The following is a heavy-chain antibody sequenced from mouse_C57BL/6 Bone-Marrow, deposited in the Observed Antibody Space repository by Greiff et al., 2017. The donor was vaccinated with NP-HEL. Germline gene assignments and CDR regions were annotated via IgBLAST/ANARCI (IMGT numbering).Heavy chain of an antibody. CDR1: GYAFSSSW. D-gene: IGHD4-1*01. Sequence: QVQLQQSGPELVKPGASVKISCKASGYAFSSSWMNWVKQRPGKGLEWIGRIYPGDGDTKYNGKFKGKATLTADKYSSTAYMQLSSLTSEDSAVYFCARRILGDYWGQGTSVTVSS. CDR2: IYPGDGDT. CDR3: ARRILGDY. V-gene: IGHV1-82*01. J-gene: IGHJ4*01.